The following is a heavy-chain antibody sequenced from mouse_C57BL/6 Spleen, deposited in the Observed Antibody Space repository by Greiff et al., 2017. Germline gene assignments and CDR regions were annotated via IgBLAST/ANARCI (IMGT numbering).Heavy chain of an antibody. CDR3: ARDEDTTVPIYPMDY. CDR1: GFTFSSYA. J-gene: IGHJ4*01. V-gene: IGHV5-4*01. Sequence: EVKLVESGGGLVKPGGSLKLSCAASGFTFSSYAMSWVRQTPEKRLEWVATISDGGSYTYYPDNVKGRFTISRDNAKNNLYLQMSHLKSEDTAMYYCARDEDTTVPIYPMDYWGQGTSVTVSS. CDR2: ISDGGSYT. D-gene: IGHD1-1*01.